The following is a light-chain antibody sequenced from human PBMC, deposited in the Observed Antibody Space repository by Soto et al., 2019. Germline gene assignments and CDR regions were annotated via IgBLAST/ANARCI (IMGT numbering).Light chain of an antibody. J-gene: IGKJ4*01. Sequence: DIQMTQSPSSLSASVGDRVTITCRASQSFSSYLNWYQQKPGKAPKLLIYAASSLQSGVPSRFSGSGSGTDFTLTFSSLQPEDFATYYCQQSYSTLLTFGGGTKVEIK. V-gene: IGKV1-39*01. CDR2: AAS. CDR1: QSFSSY. CDR3: QQSYSTLLT.